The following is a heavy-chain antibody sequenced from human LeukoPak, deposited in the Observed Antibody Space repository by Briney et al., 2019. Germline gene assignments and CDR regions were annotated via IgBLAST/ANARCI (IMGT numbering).Heavy chain of an antibody. V-gene: IGHV1-18*01. CDR3: ARLPLRRRLPVFGQFGLDT. Sequence: GASVKVSCKASGYTFTSYGISWVRQAPGQGLEWMGWISAYNGNTNYPQKFQGRVTMTRDTSTSTVYMELSSLRSEDTAVYYCARLPLRRRLPVFGQFGLDTWGQETLVTV. D-gene: IGHD2-2*01. J-gene: IGHJ5*02. CDR1: GYTFTSYG. CDR2: ISAYNGNT.